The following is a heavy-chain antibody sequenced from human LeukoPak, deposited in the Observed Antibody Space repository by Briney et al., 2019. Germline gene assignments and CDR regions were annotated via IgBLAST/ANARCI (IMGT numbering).Heavy chain of an antibody. V-gene: IGHV4-34*01. D-gene: IGHD2-15*01. Sequence: SETLSLTCAVYGGSFSGYYWSWIRQPPGKGLEWIGEINHSGSTNYNPSLKSRVTISVDTSKDQFSLKLSSVTAADTAVYYCARVGYCSGGSCYSEPRIDYWGQGTLVTVSS. CDR1: GGSFSGYY. J-gene: IGHJ4*02. CDR3: ARVGYCSGGSCYSEPRIDY. CDR2: INHSGST.